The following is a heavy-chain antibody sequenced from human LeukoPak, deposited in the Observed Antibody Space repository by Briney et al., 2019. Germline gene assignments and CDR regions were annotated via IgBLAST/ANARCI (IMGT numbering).Heavy chain of an antibody. D-gene: IGHD6-13*01. CDR2: IIPILGIA. CDR3: AREVVAAAGNNWFDP. J-gene: IGHJ5*02. CDR1: GGTLSSYA. Sequence: SVKVSCKASGGTLSSYAISWVRQAPGQGLEWMGRIIPILGIANYAQKFQGRVTITADKSTSTAYMELSSLRSEDTAVYYCAREVVAAAGNNWFDPWGQGTLVTVSS. V-gene: IGHV1-69*04.